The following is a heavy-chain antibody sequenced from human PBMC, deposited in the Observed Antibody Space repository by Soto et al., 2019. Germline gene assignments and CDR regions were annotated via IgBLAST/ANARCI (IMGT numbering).Heavy chain of an antibody. J-gene: IGHJ1*01. V-gene: IGHV1-3*01. D-gene: IGHD2-15*01. CDR3: ARHLLPAY. CDR1: GYTFTNYA. CDR2: INAGNGNT. Sequence: ASVKVSCKASGYTFTNYAMHWVRQAPGQRLEWMGWINAGNGNTKYSQKFQGRVTITRDTSASTAYMELSSLRSEDTAVYYCARHLLPAYCGQGTLVPGSS.